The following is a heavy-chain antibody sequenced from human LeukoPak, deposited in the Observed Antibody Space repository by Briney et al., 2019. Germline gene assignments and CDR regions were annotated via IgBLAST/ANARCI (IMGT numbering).Heavy chain of an antibody. CDR1: GFTFSSYA. J-gene: IGHJ4*02. Sequence: GGSLRLSCAASGFTFSSYAMSWVRQAPGKGLEWVSAISGSGASTYYADSVKGRFTISRDNSKNTLCLQMNSLRAEDTAVYYCAKLTAMVSIDYWGQGTLVTVSS. V-gene: IGHV3-23*01. CDR2: ISGSGAST. D-gene: IGHD5-18*01. CDR3: AKLTAMVSIDY.